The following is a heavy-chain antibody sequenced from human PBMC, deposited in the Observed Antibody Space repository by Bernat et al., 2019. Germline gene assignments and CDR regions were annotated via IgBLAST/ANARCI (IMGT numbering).Heavy chain of an antibody. CDR1: GGSFSGYY. V-gene: IGHV4-34*01. CDR3: ARGRGWESGDLFYYYSYMDF. J-gene: IGHJ6*03. D-gene: IGHD1-26*01. Sequence: QVQLQQWGAGLLKPSETLSLTCAVYGGSFSGYYWNWIRQPPGKGLEWIGEINHSGSTNYNPSLKSRVTISVDTAKDQFSLRLSSVTAADTDVYYCARGRGWESGDLFYYYSYMDFWGKGTTVTVSS. CDR2: INHSGST.